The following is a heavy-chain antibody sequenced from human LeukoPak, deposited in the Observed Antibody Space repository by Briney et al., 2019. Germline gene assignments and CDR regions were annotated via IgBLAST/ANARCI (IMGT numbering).Heavy chain of an antibody. CDR2: ISSRGDMI. Sequence: GGSLRPSCVASGFLFSSRGINWVRQAPGKGLEWVSYISSRGDMIYYADSVKGRFTISRDNAKNSLYLQMSSLRAEDTAVYYCATDVVRNYYEVLAFDVWGQGTTVTVSS. J-gene: IGHJ3*01. CDR1: GFLFSSRG. V-gene: IGHV3-48*03. D-gene: IGHD3-22*01. CDR3: ATDVVRNYYEVLAFDV.